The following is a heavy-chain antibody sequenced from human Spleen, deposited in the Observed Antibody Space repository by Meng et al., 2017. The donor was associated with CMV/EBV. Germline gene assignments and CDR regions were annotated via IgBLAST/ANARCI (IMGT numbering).Heavy chain of an antibody. V-gene: IGHV4-39*07. D-gene: IGHD3-3*01. J-gene: IGHJ5*02. Sequence: SETLSLTCFASGGSISSLSSYWGWVRQSPGRGLEWIGSIYYSGTSFSNPSLKSRVSTSVDTYNTQFSQKLSTVTAADTAVYYCAKKINEDFCSGFHNWFDAWGQGTLVTVSS. CDR2: IYYSGTS. CDR3: AKKINEDFCSGFHNWFDA. CDR1: GGSISSLSSY.